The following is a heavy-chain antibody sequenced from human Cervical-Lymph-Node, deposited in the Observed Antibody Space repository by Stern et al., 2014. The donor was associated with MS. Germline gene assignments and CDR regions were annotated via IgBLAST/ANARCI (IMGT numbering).Heavy chain of an antibody. Sequence: EVQLVESGEGLVQPGGSLRLSCAASGFTFSSYAMHWVRQAPGKGLEYVSAISSNGGSTYYADSVKGRFTISRDNSKNTLYLQMGSLRAEDMAVYYCARGVSGSLDYWGQGTLVTVSS. CDR1: GFTFSSYA. D-gene: IGHD1-26*01. J-gene: IGHJ4*02. CDR2: ISSNGGST. V-gene: IGHV3-64*02. CDR3: ARGVSGSLDY.